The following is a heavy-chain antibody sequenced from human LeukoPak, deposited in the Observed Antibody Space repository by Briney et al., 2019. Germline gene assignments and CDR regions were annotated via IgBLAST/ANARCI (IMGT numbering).Heavy chain of an antibody. CDR1: GLTLSDNY. J-gene: IGHJ4*02. CDR3: ARGASGSWQTRGYFDY. V-gene: IGHV3-11*01. CDR2: IRSTGSTI. Sequence: GSLRVSCAASGLTLSDNYMSWIREAPGKGLERVSYIRSTGSTIYNADSVKGRFTISTDNGKNSLYLQMNSLRAEDTDVYYWARGASGSWQTRGYFDYWGQGTLVTVSS. D-gene: IGHD6-13*01.